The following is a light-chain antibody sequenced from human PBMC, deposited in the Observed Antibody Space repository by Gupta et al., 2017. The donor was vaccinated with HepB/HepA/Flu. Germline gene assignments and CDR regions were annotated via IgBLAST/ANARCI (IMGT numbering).Light chain of an antibody. J-gene: IGKJ4*01. CDR1: QHISIY. V-gene: IGKV1-39*01. Sequence: DIQMTQSPSSLSPSIGDPLTITCRASQHISIYLNWYQHKPTKIPRLLVSRASTLQSGVPSRFRGSGSGADFTLTITRLQPDDFGTYYCQRSDSTPLTFGGGT. CDR3: QRSDSTPLT. CDR2: RAS.